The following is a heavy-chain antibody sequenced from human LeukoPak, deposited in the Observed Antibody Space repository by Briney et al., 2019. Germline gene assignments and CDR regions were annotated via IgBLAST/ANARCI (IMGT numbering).Heavy chain of an antibody. J-gene: IGHJ4*02. Sequence: GASVKVSCKASGYTSTTYDINWVRQATGQGLEWMGWMNPNSGNTGYAQKFQGRVTMTRNTSMSTAYMELSSLRSEDTAVYYCARANYYGSGKKDLDYWGQGTLVTVSS. CDR1: GYTSTTYD. V-gene: IGHV1-8*01. CDR3: ARANYYGSGKKDLDY. D-gene: IGHD3-10*01. CDR2: MNPNSGNT.